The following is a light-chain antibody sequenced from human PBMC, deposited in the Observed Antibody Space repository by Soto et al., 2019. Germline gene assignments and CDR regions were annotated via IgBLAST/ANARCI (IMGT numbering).Light chain of an antibody. CDR1: QGISSW. CDR3: QQANSFPPA. J-gene: IGKJ4*01. CDR2: SAS. V-gene: IGKV1-12*01. Sequence: DIQMTQSPSSVSASVGDRVIITCRASQGISSWVGWYQQKPGRAPKLLIYSASTLQSGVPTRFSDYGSRTDFTRTNSGLQPEDVATYYCQQANSFPPAFGGGTKVEVK.